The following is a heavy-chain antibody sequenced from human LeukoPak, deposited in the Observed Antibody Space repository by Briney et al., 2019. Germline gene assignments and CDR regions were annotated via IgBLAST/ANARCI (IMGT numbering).Heavy chain of an antibody. Sequence: TGGSLRLSCAASGFSVSRNYVSWVRQAPGKGLVWISRISGDGRTISYADSVKGRFTISRDNAKNTLSLLMNSLRGEDTAVYYCGREDRIVLGNDAFDIWGQGTMVTVSS. J-gene: IGHJ3*02. CDR2: ISGDGRTI. V-gene: IGHV3-74*01. CDR1: GFSVSRNY. CDR3: GREDRIVLGNDAFDI. D-gene: IGHD2-8*01.